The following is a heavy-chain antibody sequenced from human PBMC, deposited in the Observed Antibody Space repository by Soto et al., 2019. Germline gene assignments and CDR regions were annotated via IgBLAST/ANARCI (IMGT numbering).Heavy chain of an antibody. CDR3: ARAGSLGAVAVDY. D-gene: IGHD6-19*01. CDR2: IYHSGST. V-gene: IGHV4-30-2*01. CDR1: GGSISSGGYS. Sequence: QLQLQESGSGLVKPSQTLSLTCAGSGGSISSGGYSWSWIRQPPGKGLEWIGYIYHSGSTYYNPSLKSRVTTSVDRSKNQFSLKLSSVTAADTAVYYCARAGSLGAVAVDYWGQGTLVTVSS. J-gene: IGHJ4*02.